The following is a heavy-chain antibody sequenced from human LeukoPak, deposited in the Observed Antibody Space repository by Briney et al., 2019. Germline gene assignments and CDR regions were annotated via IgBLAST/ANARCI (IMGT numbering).Heavy chain of an antibody. D-gene: IGHD3-22*01. Sequence: SETLSLTCAVSGGSISSGGYSWSWIRQPPGKGLEWIGYIYHSGSTYYNPSLKSRVTISVDRSKNQFSLKLSSVTAVDTAVYYCASSGYYDSSGYYYSIDYWGQGTLVTVSS. V-gene: IGHV4-30-2*01. CDR1: GGSISSGGYS. CDR2: IYHSGST. J-gene: IGHJ4*02. CDR3: ASSGYYDSSGYYYSIDY.